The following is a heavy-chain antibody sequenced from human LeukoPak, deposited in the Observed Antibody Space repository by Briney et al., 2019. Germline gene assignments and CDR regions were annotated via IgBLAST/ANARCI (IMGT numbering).Heavy chain of an antibody. J-gene: IGHJ4*02. V-gene: IGHV3-23*01. Sequence: GGSLRLSCTVSGFTFSSFAMSWVRQAPGKGLEWVSYITGGSGAKYYADSVKGRFTISRDNSKDTLYIQMHSLGAEDTPVYLCAKDTPHTTYTSCWSSNSFDYCGQGTLVAVSS. CDR3: AKDTPHTTYTSCWSSNSFDY. CDR1: GFTFSSFA. CDR2: ITGGSGAK. D-gene: IGHD6-19*01.